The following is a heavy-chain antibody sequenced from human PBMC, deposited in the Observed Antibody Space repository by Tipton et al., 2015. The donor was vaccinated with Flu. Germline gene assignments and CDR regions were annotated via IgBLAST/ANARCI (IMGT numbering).Heavy chain of an antibody. V-gene: IGHV4-61*02. CDR1: GGSISSGSYY. CDR2: IYSSGST. Sequence: TPSLTCTVSGGSISSGSYYWSWIRQPAGKGLEWIGRIYSSGSTNYNPSLKSPVTISIDTSKNQFSLKLSSVAAADTAVYYCARGRVGDTAGERPTRYLDSWGQGTLVTVSS. CDR3: ARGRVGDTAGERPTRYLDS. J-gene: IGHJ4*02. D-gene: IGHD1-26*01.